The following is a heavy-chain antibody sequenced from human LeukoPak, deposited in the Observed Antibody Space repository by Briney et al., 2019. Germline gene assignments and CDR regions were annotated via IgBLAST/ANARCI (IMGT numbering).Heavy chain of an antibody. CDR1: GFTFSSYG. Sequence: PGGSLRLSCAASGFTFSSYGMSWVRQAPGKGLEWVSAISGSGGSTYYADSVKGRFTISRDNSKNTLYLQMNSLRAEDTAVYYCAKVYSGYDYGKNYYYYYMDVWGKGTTVTVSS. D-gene: IGHD5-12*01. CDR3: AKVYSGYDYGKNYYYYYMDV. V-gene: IGHV3-23*01. J-gene: IGHJ6*03. CDR2: ISGSGGST.